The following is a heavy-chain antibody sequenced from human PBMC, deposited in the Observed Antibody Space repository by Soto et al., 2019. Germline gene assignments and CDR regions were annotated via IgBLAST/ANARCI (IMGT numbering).Heavy chain of an antibody. J-gene: IGHJ3*02. Sequence: SETLSLTCTVSGGSISGYYWSWIRQPPGKGLEWIGYIYYSGSTNYNPSLKSRVTISVDTSKNQFSLKLSSVTAADTAVYYCARALILTGYYIHDAFDIWGQGTMVT. CDR2: IYYSGST. CDR3: ARALILTGYYIHDAFDI. CDR1: GGSISGYY. D-gene: IGHD3-9*01. V-gene: IGHV4-59*01.